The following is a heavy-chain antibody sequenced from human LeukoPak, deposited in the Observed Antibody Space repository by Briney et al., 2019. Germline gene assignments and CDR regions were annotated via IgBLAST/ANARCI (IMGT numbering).Heavy chain of an antibody. Sequence: GGSLRLSCAASGFTFSNYYMTWVRQAPGKGLEWVANIKQDGSEKYYVDSVKGRFTLSRDNAKNSMYLQMTSLRAEDTAVYYCARVTSGLDYWGQGTLVTVSS. J-gene: IGHJ4*02. CDR1: GFTFSNYY. V-gene: IGHV3-7*01. CDR3: ARVTSGLDY. CDR2: IKQDGSEK.